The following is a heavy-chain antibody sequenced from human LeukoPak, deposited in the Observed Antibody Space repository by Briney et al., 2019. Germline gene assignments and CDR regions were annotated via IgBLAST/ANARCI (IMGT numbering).Heavy chain of an antibody. CDR1: GFSFSSYA. CDR2: ISSGGDGT. Sequence: GGSLRLSCAASGFSFSSYAMSWVRQAPGKGLEWVSAISSGGDGTYRAGSVRGRFTIYRDSAKNTLYLQMNTLRTEDAPIYHCANAPVTSCRGAFCYPLDSWGQGALVTVSS. V-gene: IGHV3-23*01. D-gene: IGHD2-15*01. CDR3: ANAPVTSCRGAFCYPLDS. J-gene: IGHJ4*02.